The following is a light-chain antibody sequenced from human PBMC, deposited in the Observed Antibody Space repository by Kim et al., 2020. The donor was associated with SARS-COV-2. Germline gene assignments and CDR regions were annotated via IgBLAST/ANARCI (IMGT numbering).Light chain of an antibody. CDR2: AYD. J-gene: IGLJ3*02. V-gene: IGLV1-44*01. CDR1: SSNIGKHT. Sequence: GRSVTLSWSESSSNIGKHTVTWFQLVPGMAPKPLISAYDQRPSGIPDRFSGSKSCTSASLDISGLQSADEADYYCAAWDDSLSSPVFGGGTQLTVL. CDR3: AAWDDSLSSPV.